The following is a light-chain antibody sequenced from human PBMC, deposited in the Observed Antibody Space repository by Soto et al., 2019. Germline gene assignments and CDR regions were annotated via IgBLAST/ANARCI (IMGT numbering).Light chain of an antibody. V-gene: IGKV4-1*01. J-gene: IGKJ1*01. Sequence: DIVMTQSPDSLAVSLGERATFNCKSSQSVLSSSNSRNYLAWYQQKPRQPPKLLIYWASTREFGVPDRFSGSGSGTDFTLTISNLQAEDVAVYYCQQYYSSPPTFGQGTKVEIK. CDR3: QQYYSSPPT. CDR1: QSVLSSSNSRNY. CDR2: WAS.